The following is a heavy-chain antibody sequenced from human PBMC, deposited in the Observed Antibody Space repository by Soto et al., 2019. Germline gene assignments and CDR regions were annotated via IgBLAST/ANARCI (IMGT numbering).Heavy chain of an antibody. Sequence: QVELVQSGAEMRRPGASVKVSCQTSGYDFTYYGITWVRQAPGQGLEWMGWISVYNSYAHSAQKFRGRVIMTTESTTKTAFLELTDLRSDDTAVYYCAKNNTSSIDFWGQGTLVTVSS. V-gene: IGHV1-18*01. D-gene: IGHD6-13*01. J-gene: IGHJ4*02. CDR1: GYDFTYYG. CDR3: AKNNTSSIDF. CDR2: ISVYNSYA.